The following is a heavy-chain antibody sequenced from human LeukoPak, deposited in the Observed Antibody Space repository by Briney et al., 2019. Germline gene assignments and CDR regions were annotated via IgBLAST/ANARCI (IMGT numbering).Heavy chain of an antibody. CDR3: AKGGARWLQLYYFDY. CDR1: GFTFDDYA. V-gene: IGHV3-43*02. J-gene: IGHJ4*02. Sequence: GGSLRLSCAASGFTFDDYAMHWVRQAPGKGLEWVSLISGDGGSTYYADSVKGRFTISRDNSKNSLYLQMNSLRTEDTALYYCAKGGARWLQLYYFDYWGQGTPVTVSS. D-gene: IGHD5-24*01. CDR2: ISGDGGST.